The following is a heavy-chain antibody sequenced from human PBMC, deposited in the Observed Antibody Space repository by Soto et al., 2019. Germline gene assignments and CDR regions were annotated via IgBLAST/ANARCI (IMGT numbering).Heavy chain of an antibody. CDR2: FDPEDDET. Sequence: ASVKVSCKVSGYTLTELSMHWVRQAPGKGLEWMGGFDPEDDETIYAQNFQGRVTMTEDTSTDTAYMELSSLRSEDTAVYYCANYIFTSGSFDFWGQGNLVTVSS. CDR1: GYTLTELS. V-gene: IGHV1-24*01. D-gene: IGHD6-19*01. J-gene: IGHJ4*02. CDR3: ANYIFTSGSFDF.